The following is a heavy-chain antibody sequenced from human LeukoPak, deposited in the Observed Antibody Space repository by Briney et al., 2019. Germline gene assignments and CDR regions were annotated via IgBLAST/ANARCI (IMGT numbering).Heavy chain of an antibody. CDR2: ISYDGSNK. V-gene: IGHV3-30*04. CDR1: GFTFSSYA. D-gene: IGHD6-6*01. Sequence: PGGSLRLSCAASGFTFSSYAMHWVRQAPGKGLEWVAVISYDGSNKYYADSVKGRFTISRDNSKNTLYLQMNSLRAEDTAVYYCARDVQLVPQDFDYWGQGTLVTVSS. CDR3: ARDVQLVPQDFDY. J-gene: IGHJ4*02.